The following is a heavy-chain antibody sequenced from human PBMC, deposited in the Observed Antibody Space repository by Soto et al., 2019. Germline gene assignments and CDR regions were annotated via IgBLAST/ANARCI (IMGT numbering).Heavy chain of an antibody. CDR2: IYYSGST. CDR3: ARQRGPGFYSSSSSLH. D-gene: IGHD6-6*01. Sequence: SETLSLTCTVSGGSISSSSYYWGWIRQPPGKGLEWIGSIYYSGSTYYNPSLKSRVTISVDTSKNQFSLKLSSVTAADTAVYYCARQRGPGFYSSSSSLHWGQGTMVTVSS. V-gene: IGHV4-39*01. J-gene: IGHJ3*01. CDR1: GGSISSSSYY.